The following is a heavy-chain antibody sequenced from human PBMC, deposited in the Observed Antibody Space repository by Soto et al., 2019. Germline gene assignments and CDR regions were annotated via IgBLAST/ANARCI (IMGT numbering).Heavy chain of an antibody. Sequence: PXGSLILSCAASGVSFRSYWMSWVRQAPGKGPEWVANIKEDGGEQHYVDSVKGRFTISRDNTENSLFLQMNNLRAEDSAIYYCAITTSTVSYWFDPWGPGTQVTVSS. J-gene: IGHJ5*02. D-gene: IGHD4-4*01. CDR2: IKEDGGEQ. CDR3: AITTSTVSYWFDP. V-gene: IGHV3-7*03. CDR1: GVSFRSYW.